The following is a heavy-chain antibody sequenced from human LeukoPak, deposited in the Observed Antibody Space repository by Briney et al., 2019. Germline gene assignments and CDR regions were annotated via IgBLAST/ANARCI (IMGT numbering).Heavy chain of an antibody. CDR2: ISSSSSYI. Sequence: PGGSLRLSCAASGFTFSSYSMNWVRQAPGKGLEWVSSISSSSSYIYYAESVKGRFTISRDNAKNSLYLQMNSLRAEDTAVYYCARDRGISGSYSPGAFDIWGQGTMVTVSS. D-gene: IGHD1-26*01. J-gene: IGHJ3*02. V-gene: IGHV3-21*01. CDR3: ARDRGISGSYSPGAFDI. CDR1: GFTFSSYS.